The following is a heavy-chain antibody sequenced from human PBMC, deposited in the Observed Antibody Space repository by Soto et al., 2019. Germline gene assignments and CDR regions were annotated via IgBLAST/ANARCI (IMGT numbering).Heavy chain of an antibody. CDR3: ARDPSDCSSTSCWGYYALDV. V-gene: IGHV3-21*01. Sequence: GGSLRLSCAASGFTFSTYSMNWVRQAPGKGLEWVSSISSSGTYIHYADSLKGRFTISRDNAKNSLYLQMISLRAEDTAVYYCARDPSDCSSTSCWGYYALDVWGQGTTVTVSS. J-gene: IGHJ6*02. CDR1: GFTFSTYS. CDR2: ISSSGTYI. D-gene: IGHD2-2*01.